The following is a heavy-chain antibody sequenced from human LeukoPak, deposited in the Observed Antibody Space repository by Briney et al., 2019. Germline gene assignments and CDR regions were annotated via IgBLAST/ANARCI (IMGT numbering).Heavy chain of an antibody. V-gene: IGHV1-18*01. D-gene: IGHD3-22*01. J-gene: IGHJ4*02. CDR1: GYTFTSYG. Sequence: ASVKVSCKASGYTFTSYGISWVRQAPGQGLEWMGWISAYNGNTNYAQKLQGRVTMTTDTSTSTAYMELRSLRSDDTAVYYCARESRYYYDSSGYDYWGQGTVVTVSS. CDR2: ISAYNGNT. CDR3: ARESRYYYDSSGYDY.